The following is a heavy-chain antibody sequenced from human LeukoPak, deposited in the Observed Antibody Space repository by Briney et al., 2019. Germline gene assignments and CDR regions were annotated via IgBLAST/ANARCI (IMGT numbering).Heavy chain of an antibody. V-gene: IGHV1-2*02. CDR1: GYRFTDYY. CDR2: INVNSGDT. CDR3: ARSYYDVLTGNYMWLAP. J-gene: IGHJ5*02. D-gene: IGHD3-9*01. Sequence: ASVRVSCKASGYRFTDYYIHWVRQAPGQGLEWMGWINVNSGDTYHSQKFQDRVTMTGDTSINTAYMELSRLRSYDTAVFYCARSYYDVLTGNYMWLAPWGQGTLVTVSS.